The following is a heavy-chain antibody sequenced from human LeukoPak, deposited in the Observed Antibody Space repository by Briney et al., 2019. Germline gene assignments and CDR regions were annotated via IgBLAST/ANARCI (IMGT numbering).Heavy chain of an antibody. D-gene: IGHD2-21*02. J-gene: IGHJ4*02. CDR1: GFTFRNCV. CDR3: AKEAPYCGGDCYGVFDY. CDR2: ISGSSVTA. V-gene: IGHV3-23*01. Sequence: GGSLSLSCAASGFTFRNCVISWVRQAPGKGREWVSGISGSSVTAYYAESVQGRFTISRDRSKNAPSVQMNSLRADATTVHYFAKEAPYCGGDCYGVFDYWGQGNLVTVSS.